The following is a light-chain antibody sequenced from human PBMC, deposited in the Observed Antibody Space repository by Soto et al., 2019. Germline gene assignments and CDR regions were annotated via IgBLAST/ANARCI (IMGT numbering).Light chain of an antibody. Sequence: EIVMTQSPVTLSVSPGERATLSCRASQRVSSKLAWYQQKPGQAPRLLIYGASTRATGIPGRFSGSGSGTEFPLSICSLQSEDFAVYYCQQYNNWPHTFGQGTKLQLK. J-gene: IGKJ2*01. CDR2: GAS. V-gene: IGKV3-15*01. CDR1: QRVSSK. CDR3: QQYNNWPHT.